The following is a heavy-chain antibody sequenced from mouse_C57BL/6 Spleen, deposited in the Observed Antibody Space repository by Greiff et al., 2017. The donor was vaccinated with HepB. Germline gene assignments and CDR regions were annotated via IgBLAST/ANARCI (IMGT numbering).Heavy chain of an antibody. J-gene: IGHJ1*03. V-gene: IGHV1-18*01. CDR2: INPNNGGT. D-gene: IGHD1-1*01. CDR1: GYTFTDYN. Sequence: EVQLQQSGPELVKPGASVKIPCKASGYTFTDYNMDWVKQSHGKSLEWIGDINPNNGGTIYNQKFKGKATLTVDKSSSTAYMELRSLTSEDTAVYYCARGDYGSSPWWYFDVWGTGTTVTVSS. CDR3: ARGDYGSSPWWYFDV.